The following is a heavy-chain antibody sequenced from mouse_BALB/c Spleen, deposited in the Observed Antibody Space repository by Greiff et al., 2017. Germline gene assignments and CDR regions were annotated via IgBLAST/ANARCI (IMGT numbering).Heavy chain of an antibody. V-gene: IGHV5-4*02. CDR1: GFTFSDYY. D-gene: IGHD1-1*01. Sequence: EVQRVESGGGLVKPGGSLKLSCAASGFTFSDYYMYWVRQTPEKRLEWVATISDGGSYTYYPDSVKGRFTISRDNAKNNLYLQMSSLKSEDTAMYYCARDRHYGSSYDAMDYWGQGTSVTVSS. CDR2: ISDGGSYT. CDR3: ARDRHYGSSYDAMDY. J-gene: IGHJ4*01.